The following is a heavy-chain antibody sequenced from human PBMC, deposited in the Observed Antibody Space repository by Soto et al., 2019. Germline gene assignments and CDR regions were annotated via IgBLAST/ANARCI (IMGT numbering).Heavy chain of an antibody. Sequence: QITLKESGPTLVRPTQTLTLTCSFSGFSLKTIGVRVGWIRQPPGKALEWLALTYWDDDQRYSPSLKTRLTVTKDTSKNQVVLAMPNMDPVDTGTYYCARSTSENFWSGPFDYWGPGIVVTVSS. J-gene: IGHJ4*02. D-gene: IGHD3-3*01. V-gene: IGHV2-5*02. CDR1: GFSLKTIGVR. CDR2: TYWDDDQ. CDR3: ARSTSENFWSGPFDY.